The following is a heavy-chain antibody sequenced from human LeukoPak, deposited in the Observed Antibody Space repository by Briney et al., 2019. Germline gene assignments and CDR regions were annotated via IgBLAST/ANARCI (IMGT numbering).Heavy chain of an antibody. V-gene: IGHV3-21*01. CDR1: GFRFDTHD. CDR3: ARDSRKGGYYSEF. J-gene: IGHJ4*02. CDR2: ISKTSTYI. Sequence: GGSLRLSCAASGFRFDTHDLTWVRQAPGKGLERVSYISKTSTYIYYADSVKGRFTISRDNAKNLLHLQMNSLRAEDTAVYFCARDSRKGGYYSEFWGQGTVVIVSS. D-gene: IGHD3-22*01.